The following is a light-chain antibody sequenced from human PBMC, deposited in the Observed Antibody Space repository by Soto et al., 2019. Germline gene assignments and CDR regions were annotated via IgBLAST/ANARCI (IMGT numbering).Light chain of an antibody. J-gene: IGLJ1*01. CDR2: GVT. Sequence: ALTQPTSVSGSPGQSITISCTGNHNDIGTYDYVSWYQQHPGRAPRLLIHGVTTRPSGISDRFSASKSGLTASLTISGLQPEDEADYYCSSFTSNRIDVFGPGTKVTVL. CDR3: SSFTSNRIDV. V-gene: IGLV2-14*03. CDR1: HNDIGTYDY.